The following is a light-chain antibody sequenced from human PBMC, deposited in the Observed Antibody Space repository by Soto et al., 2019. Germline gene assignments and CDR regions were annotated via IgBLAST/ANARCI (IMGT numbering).Light chain of an antibody. CDR3: QHYASNSWK. J-gene: IGKJ1*01. V-gene: IGKV1-5*01. CDR2: DAY. Sequence: QARSTLSASVLKKVTITCRASQTISSWLAWYQQLPGKAPKLLIYDAYTLETGVPSRFSGSGSGTDFTLTISSFLADEFATYYCQHYASNSWKSGHRTKVDI. CDR1: QTISSW.